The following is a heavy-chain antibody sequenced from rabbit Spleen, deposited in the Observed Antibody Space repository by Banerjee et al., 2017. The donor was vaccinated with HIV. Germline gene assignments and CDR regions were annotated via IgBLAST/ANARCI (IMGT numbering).Heavy chain of an antibody. CDR2: IDPIFGTT. D-gene: IGHD1-1*01. CDR3: AREGSGYYGMDL. Sequence: QEQLVESGGGLVQPGGSLKLSCKASGFDFSHYGVSWVRQAPGKGLEWIGYIDPIFGTTFYASWAKGRFTISKTSSITVTLQMTSLTAADTATYFCAREGSGYYGMDLWGQGTLVTVS. V-gene: IGHV1S45*01. CDR1: GFDFSHYG. J-gene: IGHJ6*01.